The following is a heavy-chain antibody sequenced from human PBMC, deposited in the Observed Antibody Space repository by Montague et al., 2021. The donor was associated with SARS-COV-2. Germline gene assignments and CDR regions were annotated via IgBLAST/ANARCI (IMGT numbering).Heavy chain of an antibody. J-gene: IGHJ2*01. CDR1: GGSISSYY. V-gene: IGHV4-4*07. CDR2: IYTSGST. Sequence: SETLSLTCTVSGGSISSYYWSWIRQPAGKGLEWIGRIYTSGSTNYNPSLKSRVTMSVDTSKNQFSLKLSSVTAADTAVYYCARGLDYYDFWSGYYPAYWYFVLWGRGTLVTVSS. D-gene: IGHD3-3*01. CDR3: ARGLDYYDFWSGYYPAYWYFVL.